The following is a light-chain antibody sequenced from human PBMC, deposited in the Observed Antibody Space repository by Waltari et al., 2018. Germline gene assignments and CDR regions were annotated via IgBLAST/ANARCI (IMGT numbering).Light chain of an antibody. Sequence: QSVLTQPPSVSGAPGQRVPISCPGTNSNLGAGYRVHWYQQFPGTAPKLLIFDNNYRPSGVPDRFSGSKSGTSASLAITGLQPEDEADYYCQSYDSSLRRVFGGGTKLTVL. V-gene: IGLV1-40*01. CDR1: NSNLGAGYR. CDR3: QSYDSSLRRV. J-gene: IGLJ3*02. CDR2: DNN.